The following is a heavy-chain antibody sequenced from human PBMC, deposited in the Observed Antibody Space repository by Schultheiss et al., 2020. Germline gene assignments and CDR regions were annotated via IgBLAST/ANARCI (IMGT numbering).Heavy chain of an antibody. J-gene: IGHJ5*02. CDR2: IVVGSGNT. V-gene: IGHV1-58*02. Sequence: SVKVSCKASGFTFTSSAMQWVRQARGQRLEWIGWIVVGSGNTNYAQKFQERVTITRDMSTSTAYMELSSLRSEDTAVYYCARDGLAARRTPRDFDPWGQGTLVTVSS. D-gene: IGHD6-6*01. CDR3: ARDGLAARRTPRDFDP. CDR1: GFTFTSSA.